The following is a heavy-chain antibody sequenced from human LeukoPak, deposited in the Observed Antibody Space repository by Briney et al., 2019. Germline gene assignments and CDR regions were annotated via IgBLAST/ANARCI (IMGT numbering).Heavy chain of an antibody. CDR1: GGSISSSNW. V-gene: IGHV4-4*02. J-gene: IGHJ4*02. D-gene: IGHD3-10*01. Sequence: SETLSLTCAVSGGSISSSNWWSWVRQPPGKGLEWIGEIYHSGSTNYNPSLKSRVTISVDKSKNQFSLKLSSVTAADTAVYYCARHYNSGTYPLDYWGQGILVTVSP. CDR3: ARHYNSGTYPLDY. CDR2: IYHSGST.